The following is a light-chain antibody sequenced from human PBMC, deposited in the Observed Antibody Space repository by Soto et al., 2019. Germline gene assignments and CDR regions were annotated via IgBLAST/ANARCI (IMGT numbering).Light chain of an antibody. Sequence: QSALTQPASVSGSPGQSITTYCTGTSXDIGRYNYVSWFQQHPGKVPKLVIFEVNYRPSGVSDRFSGSKSGNTASLTITGLQAEDEADYYCTSCITANTRCVFGSGTKVTVL. CDR3: TSCITANTRCV. J-gene: IGLJ1*01. CDR1: SXDIGRYNY. V-gene: IGLV2-14*01. CDR2: EVN.